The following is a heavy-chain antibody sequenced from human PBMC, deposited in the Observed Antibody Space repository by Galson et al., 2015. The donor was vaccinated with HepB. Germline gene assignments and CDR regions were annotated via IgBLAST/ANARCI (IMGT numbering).Heavy chain of an antibody. V-gene: IGHV3-23*01. Sequence: SLRLSCAASGLTFSSYAMSWVRQPPGKGLEWVSAISGSGVATYYADSVKGRFTISRDNSKNTLYLQMNSLRAEDTAVYYCAKDIVVPAAMGYFDLWGRGTLVTVSS. D-gene: IGHD2-2*01. J-gene: IGHJ2*01. CDR1: GLTFSSYA. CDR2: ISGSGVAT. CDR3: AKDIVVPAAMGYFDL.